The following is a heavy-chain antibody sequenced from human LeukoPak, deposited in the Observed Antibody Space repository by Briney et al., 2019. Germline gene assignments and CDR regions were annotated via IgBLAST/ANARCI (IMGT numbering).Heavy chain of an antibody. CDR3: ARNNGMDV. CDR1: GFTFSTYW. V-gene: IGHV3-7*03. J-gene: IGHJ6*02. CDR2: VNRDGSET. Sequence: GGSLRLSCAASGFTFSTYWMTWVRQVPGRGPEWVANVNRDGSETYYLDSVKGRFTISKDNAKNSLYLQMNSLRAEDTALYHCARNNGMDVWGQGTTVIVSS.